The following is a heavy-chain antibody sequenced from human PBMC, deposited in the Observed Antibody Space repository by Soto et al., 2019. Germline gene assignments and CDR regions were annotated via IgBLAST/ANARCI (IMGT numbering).Heavy chain of an antibody. CDR2: ISGSADGT. CDR3: AKDTVGGYSFWSGYYSDGLDV. D-gene: IGHD3-3*01. CDR1: GFTFDSYA. J-gene: IGHJ3*01. Sequence: EVKLLESGGGLAQPGGSLRLSCVGSGFTFDSYAISWVRQAPGERLQWIAAISGSADGTDYAHSVRGRFTIPRDNAKKTVHLQMDSLRVEDTVVYFCAKDTVGGYSFWSGYYSDGLDVWGQGTLVSVS. V-gene: IGHV3-23*01.